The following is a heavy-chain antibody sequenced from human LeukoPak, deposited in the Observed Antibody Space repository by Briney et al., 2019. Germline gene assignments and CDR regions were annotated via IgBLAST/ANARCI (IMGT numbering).Heavy chain of an antibody. CDR1: GFTVSSNY. Sequence: HPGGSLRLSCAASGFTVSSNYMSWVRQAPGKGLEWVSVIYSGGSTYYADSVRGGFTISRDNSKNTLYLQMNSLRAEDTAVYYCAREEYYYGSGSYAFDIWGQGTMVTVSS. V-gene: IGHV3-66*01. CDR2: IYSGGST. CDR3: AREEYYYGSGSYAFDI. D-gene: IGHD3-10*01. J-gene: IGHJ3*02.